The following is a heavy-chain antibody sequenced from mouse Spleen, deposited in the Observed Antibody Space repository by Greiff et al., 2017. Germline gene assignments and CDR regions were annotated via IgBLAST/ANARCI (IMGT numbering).Heavy chain of an antibody. CDR2: IWSGGST. CDR3: ASYYYGSSYAWFAY. J-gene: IGHJ3*01. V-gene: IGHV2-2*02. CDR1: GFSLTSYG. Sequence: VHLVESGPGLVQPSQSLSITCTVSGFSLTSYGVHWVRQSPGKGLEWLGVIWSGGSTDYNAAFISRLSISKDNSKSQVFFKMNSLQANDTAIYYCASYYYGSSYAWFAYWGQGTLVTVSA. D-gene: IGHD1-1*01.